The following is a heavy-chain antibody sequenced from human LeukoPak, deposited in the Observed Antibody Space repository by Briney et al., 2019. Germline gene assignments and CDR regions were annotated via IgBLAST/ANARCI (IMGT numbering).Heavy chain of an antibody. V-gene: IGHV3-30*04. Sequence: QPGGSLRLSCAASGFTFRSYAMHWVRQAPGKGLEWVAVIASDGSKTHYADSVKGRFTISRDNSKNTLNLQINSLRAEDTAVYYCGRAPSSSWHNFDYWGQGTLVTVSS. J-gene: IGHJ4*02. CDR2: IASDGSKT. CDR1: GFTFRSYA. CDR3: GRAPSSSWHNFDY. D-gene: IGHD6-13*01.